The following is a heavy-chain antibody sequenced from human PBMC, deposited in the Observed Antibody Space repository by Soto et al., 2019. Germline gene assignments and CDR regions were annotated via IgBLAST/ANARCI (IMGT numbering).Heavy chain of an antibody. D-gene: IGHD1-20*01. V-gene: IGHV3-48*02. CDR2: ISASSSTI. J-gene: IGHJ4*02. CDR3: ARNDIPTTRYRSNWNPIDY. CDR1: GFTFSTYN. Sequence: EVQLVESGGGLVQPGGSLRLSCAASGFTFSTYNMNWVRQAPGKGLEWVSYISASSSTIYYADSVKGRFTISRDNAKNSLYLQMNSLRDEDTALYYCARNDIPTTRYRSNWNPIDYWGQGTLVTVSS.